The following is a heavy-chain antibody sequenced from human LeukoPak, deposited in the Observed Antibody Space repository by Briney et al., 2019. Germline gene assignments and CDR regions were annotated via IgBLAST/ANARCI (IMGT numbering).Heavy chain of an antibody. Sequence: PSETLSLTCTVSGGSISSYYWSWIRQPPGKGLEWIGYIYYSGSTNYNPSLKSRVTISVDTSKNQFSLKLSSVTAADTAVYYCARDCGDRAAYGMDVWGQGTTVTVSS. J-gene: IGHJ6*02. D-gene: IGHD2-21*01. CDR1: GGSISSYY. CDR3: ARDCGDRAAYGMDV. V-gene: IGHV4-59*12. CDR2: IYYSGST.